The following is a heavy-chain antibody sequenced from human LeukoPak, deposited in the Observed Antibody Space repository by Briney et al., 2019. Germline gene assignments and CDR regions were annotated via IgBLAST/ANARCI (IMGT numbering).Heavy chain of an antibody. V-gene: IGHV3-33*08. J-gene: IGHJ5*02. CDR3: ARVLGDSGWYLGWFDP. CDR1: GFTFSSYE. Sequence: PGGSLRLSCAASGFTFSSYEMNWVRQAPGKGLEWVAVIWYDGSDKYYADSVKGRFTISRDNSKNTLYLQMNSLRVEDTAVYYCARVLGDSGWYLGWFDPWGQGTLITVSS. D-gene: IGHD6-19*01. CDR2: IWYDGSDK.